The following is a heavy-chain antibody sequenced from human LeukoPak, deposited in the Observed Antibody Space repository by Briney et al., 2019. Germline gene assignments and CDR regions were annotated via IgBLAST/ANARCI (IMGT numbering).Heavy chain of an antibody. CDR1: GYTLTELS. V-gene: IGHV1-24*01. CDR2: FDPEDGET. Sequence: PLASVKVSCKVSGYTLTELSMHWVRQAPGKGLEWMGGFDPEDGETIYAQKFQGRVTITADESTSTAYMELSSLRSEDTAVYYCARDRGYSGYDLGDFDYWGQGTLVTVSS. CDR3: ARDRGYSGYDLGDFDY. J-gene: IGHJ4*02. D-gene: IGHD5-12*01.